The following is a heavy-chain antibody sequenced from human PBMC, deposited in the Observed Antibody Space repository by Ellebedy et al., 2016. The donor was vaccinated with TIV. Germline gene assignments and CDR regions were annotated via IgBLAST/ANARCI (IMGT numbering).Heavy chain of an antibody. V-gene: IGHV3-9*01. J-gene: IGHJ4*02. D-gene: IGHD5-24*01. CDR2: INWNSGYM. Sequence: GGSLRLXXAASGFNFADYAMHWVRRAPGKGLEWVSGINWNSGYMDHADSVKGRFTISRDNAQNSLFLQMNSLTHEDTTFYYCARGMGPSITTDLGFDYWGQGIQVTVSS. CDR1: GFNFADYA. CDR3: ARGMGPSITTDLGFDY.